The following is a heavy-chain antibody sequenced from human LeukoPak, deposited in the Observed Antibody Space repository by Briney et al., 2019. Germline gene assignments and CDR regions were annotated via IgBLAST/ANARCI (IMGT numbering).Heavy chain of an antibody. CDR1: GLTFSSYS. CDR2: ISSSSSYI. Sequence: GGSLRLSCAASGLTFSSYSMNWVRQAPGKGLEWVSSISSSSSYIYYADSVKGRFTISRDNAKNSLYLQMNSLRAEDTAVYYCAREYYDFWSGYSYNWFDPWGQGTLVTVSS. D-gene: IGHD3-3*01. CDR3: AREYYDFWSGYSYNWFDP. J-gene: IGHJ5*02. V-gene: IGHV3-21*01.